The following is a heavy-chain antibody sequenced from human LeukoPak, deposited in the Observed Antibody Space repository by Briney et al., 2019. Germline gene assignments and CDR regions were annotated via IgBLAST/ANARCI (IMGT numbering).Heavy chain of an antibody. D-gene: IGHD2-15*01. CDR3: ARDRATPGANDY. CDR1: RYTFTSYG. V-gene: IGHV1-18*01. Sequence: ASVKVSCKASRYTFTSYGISWVRQAPGQGLEWMGWISAYNGNTNYAQKLQGRVTMTTDTSTSTAYMELRSLRSDDTAVYYCARDRATPGANDYWGQGTLVTVSS. CDR2: ISAYNGNT. J-gene: IGHJ4*02.